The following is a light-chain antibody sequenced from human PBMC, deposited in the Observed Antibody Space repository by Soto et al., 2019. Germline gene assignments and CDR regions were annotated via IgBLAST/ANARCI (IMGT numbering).Light chain of an antibody. CDR1: QVITDD. V-gene: IGKV1-39*01. CDR3: QQSYSTFFT. J-gene: IGKJ3*01. Sequence: DIQMTQSPSSLSASVGDRVTISFQASQVITDDLNWYQQKPGKAPKLLIYAASSLQSGVPSRFSGSGSGTDFTLTISSLQPEDFATYYCQQSYSTFFTFGPGTKVDIK. CDR2: AAS.